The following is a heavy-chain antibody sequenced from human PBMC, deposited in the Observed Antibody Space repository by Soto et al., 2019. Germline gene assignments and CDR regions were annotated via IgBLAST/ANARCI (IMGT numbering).Heavy chain of an antibody. CDR3: TTGFVVVVAASLGADAFDI. CDR1: GFTFSSYW. Sequence: PGGSLRLSCAASGFTFSSYWMHWVRQAPGKGLVWVSRIKSKTDGGTTDYAAPVKGRLTISRDDSKNTLYLQMNSLKTEDTAVYYCTTGFVVVVAASLGADAFDIWGQGTMVTVSS. J-gene: IGHJ3*02. V-gene: IGHV3-15*07. CDR2: IKSKTDGGTT. D-gene: IGHD2-15*01.